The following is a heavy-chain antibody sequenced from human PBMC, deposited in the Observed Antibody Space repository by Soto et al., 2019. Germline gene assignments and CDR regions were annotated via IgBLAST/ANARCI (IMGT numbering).Heavy chain of an antibody. CDR2: ISAYNGNT. Sequence: ASVKVSCKASGYTFTSYGISWVRQAPGQGLEWMGWISAYNGNTNYAQKLQGRVTMTTDTSTSTAYMEPRSLRSDDTAVYYCARFPFTGFLEWLPYYYYMDVWGKGTTVTVSS. J-gene: IGHJ6*03. CDR1: GYTFTSYG. D-gene: IGHD3-3*01. V-gene: IGHV1-18*01. CDR3: ARFPFTGFLEWLPYYYYMDV.